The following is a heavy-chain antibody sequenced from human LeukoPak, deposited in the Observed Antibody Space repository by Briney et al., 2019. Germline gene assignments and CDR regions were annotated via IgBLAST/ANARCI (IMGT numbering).Heavy chain of an antibody. Sequence: GGSLRLSCAASGFTFSSYGMSWVRQAPGKGLEWVSGISGSGGSTYYADSVKGRFTISRDNSKNTLYLQMNSLRAEDTAVYYRAKAGRNRGIAVAEKYYYYYYMDVWGKGTTVTVSS. D-gene: IGHD6-19*01. CDR2: ISGSGGST. CDR3: AKAGRNRGIAVAEKYYYYYYMDV. V-gene: IGHV3-23*01. CDR1: GFTFSSYG. J-gene: IGHJ6*03.